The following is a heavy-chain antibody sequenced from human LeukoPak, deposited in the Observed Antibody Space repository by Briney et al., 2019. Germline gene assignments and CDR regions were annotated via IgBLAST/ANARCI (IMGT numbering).Heavy chain of an antibody. CDR2: IIPIFGTA. Sequence: SVKVSCKASGGTFSSYAISWVRQAPGQGLEWMGRIIPIFGTANYAQKFQGRVTITTDESTSTAYMELSSLRSEDTAVYYCARERDIAAAGIYYFDYWGQGTLVTVSS. V-gene: IGHV1-69*05. D-gene: IGHD6-13*01. CDR1: GGTFSSYA. CDR3: ARERDIAAAGIYYFDY. J-gene: IGHJ4*02.